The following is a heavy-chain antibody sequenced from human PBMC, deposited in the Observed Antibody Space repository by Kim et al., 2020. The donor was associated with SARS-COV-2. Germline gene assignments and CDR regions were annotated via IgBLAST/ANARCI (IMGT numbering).Heavy chain of an antibody. CDR2: IYYSGST. D-gene: IGHD3-22*01. CDR1: GGSISSYY. Sequence: SETLSLTCTVSGGSISSYYWSWIRQPPGKGLEWIGYIYYSGSTNYNPSLKSRVTISVDTSKNQFSLKLSSVTAADTAVYYCARDGVLSYYYDSSGYPNWFDPWGQGTLVTVSS. CDR3: ARDGVLSYYYDSSGYPNWFDP. V-gene: IGHV4-59*01. J-gene: IGHJ5*02.